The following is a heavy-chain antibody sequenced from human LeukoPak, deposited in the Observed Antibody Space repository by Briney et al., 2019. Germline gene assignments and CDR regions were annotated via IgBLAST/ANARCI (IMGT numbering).Heavy chain of an antibody. CDR3: ARELTTQVTFDI. V-gene: IGHV4-39*07. D-gene: IGHD4-11*01. CDR1: GGSISSSSYY. CDR2: IYYSGST. J-gene: IGHJ3*02. Sequence: PSETLSLTCTVSGGSISSSSYYWGWIRQPPGKGLEWIGSIYYSGSTYYNPSLKSRVTISVDRSKNQFSLKLSSVTAADTAVYYCARELTTQVTFDIWGQGTMVTVSS.